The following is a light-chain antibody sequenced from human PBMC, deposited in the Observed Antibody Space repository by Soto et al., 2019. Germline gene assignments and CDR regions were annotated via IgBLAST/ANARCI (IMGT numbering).Light chain of an antibody. CDR3: QQYYSTPLT. CDR2: WAS. CDR1: QSVLYSSNNKNY. V-gene: IGKV4-1*01. J-gene: IGKJ4*01. Sequence: DIVMTQSPDSLAVSLGERATINCKSSQSVLYSSNNKNYLAWYQQKPGQPPKLLIYWASTRASGVPDRFSGSGSGTDFTLTNSSLQAEDVAVYSCQQYYSTPLTFGGGTKVEIK.